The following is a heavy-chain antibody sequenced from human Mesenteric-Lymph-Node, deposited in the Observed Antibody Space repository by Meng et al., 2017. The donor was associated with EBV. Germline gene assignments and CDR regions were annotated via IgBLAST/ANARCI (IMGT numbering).Heavy chain of an antibody. V-gene: IGHV4-34*01. Sequence: HVAEWGAVLVKASGTLFLPCAGHGSAFSGFYWGWVRQAPGKGLEWIGEMNNGGTSNYNPSLESRVTMSVDPSKNQFSLNLRSVTAADTAVYYCARVKPSIWFGELFYYFDYWGPGILVTVSS. CDR1: GSAFSGFY. J-gene: IGHJ4*02. CDR3: ARVKPSIWFGELFYYFDY. D-gene: IGHD3-10*01. CDR2: MNNGGTS.